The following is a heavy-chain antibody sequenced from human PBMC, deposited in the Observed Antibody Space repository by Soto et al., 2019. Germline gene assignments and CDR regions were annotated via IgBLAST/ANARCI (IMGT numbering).Heavy chain of an antibody. CDR2: MNPNSGNT. Sequence: ASVKVSCKASGYTFTSYDINWVRQATGQGLEWMGWMNPNSGNTGYAQKFQGRVTMTRNTSISTAYMELSSLRSEDTAVYYCARGDDYYGSGSYQSYGMDVWGQGTTVTVSS. CDR1: GYTFTSYD. CDR3: ARGDDYYGSGSYQSYGMDV. V-gene: IGHV1-8*01. J-gene: IGHJ6*02. D-gene: IGHD3-10*01.